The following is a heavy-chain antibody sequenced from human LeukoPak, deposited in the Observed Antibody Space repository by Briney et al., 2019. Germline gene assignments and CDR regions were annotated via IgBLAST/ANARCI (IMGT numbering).Heavy chain of an antibody. CDR2: ISWNSGSI. CDR3: AKDLGARYYYDSSGTPIQH. CDR1: GFTFDDYA. J-gene: IGHJ1*01. D-gene: IGHD3-22*01. Sequence: PGRSLRLSCAASGFTFDDYAMHWVRQAPGKGLEWVSGISWNSGSIGYADSVKGRFTISRDNAKNSLYLQMNSLRAEGTALYYCAKDLGARYYYDSSGTPIQHWGQGTLVTVSS. V-gene: IGHV3-9*01.